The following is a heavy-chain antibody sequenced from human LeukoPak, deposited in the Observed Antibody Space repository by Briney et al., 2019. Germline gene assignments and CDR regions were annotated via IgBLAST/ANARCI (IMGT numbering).Heavy chain of an antibody. D-gene: IGHD6-19*01. V-gene: IGHV3-64*01. J-gene: IGHJ4*02. CDR1: GFTFSSHA. Sequence: GGSLRLSCSASGFTFSSHAMHWVRQAPGKGPEYVSGISSDGGSTYYANFVKGRFTISRDNSKNTLFLQMGGLGAEDMAVYYCARGYSSGWYYFDYWGQGTLVTVSS. CDR2: ISSDGGST. CDR3: ARGYSSGWYYFDY.